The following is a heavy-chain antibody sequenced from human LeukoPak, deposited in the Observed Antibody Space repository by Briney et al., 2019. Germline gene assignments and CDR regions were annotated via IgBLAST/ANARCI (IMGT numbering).Heavy chain of an antibody. CDR1: GFTFSSYE. D-gene: IGHD6-19*01. J-gene: IGHJ4*02. CDR3: ARAFAARGTGWYTGFDS. V-gene: IGHV3-48*03. CDR2: ISSSGSII. Sequence: GGSLRLSCAASGFTFSSYEVNWVRQGPGKGLEWVSYISSSGSIIYYADSVKGRFTISGDNAKNSLYLQMNSLRAEDTAVYYCARAFAARGTGWYTGFDSWGQGTLVTVSS.